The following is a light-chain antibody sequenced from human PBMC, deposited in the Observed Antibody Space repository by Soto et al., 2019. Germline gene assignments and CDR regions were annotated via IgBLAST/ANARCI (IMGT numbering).Light chain of an antibody. CDR2: AAS. V-gene: IGKV1-12*01. J-gene: IGKJ1*01. CDR1: QDISTY. Sequence: DIQMTQSPSSVSASVGDRVTITCRASQDISTYLAWYQQKPGKAPRLLIFAASSLQSGVPPRSSGSGSGTDFTLAISSLQPEDSATYYCLQDINYPWTFGQGTKVDIK. CDR3: LQDINYPWT.